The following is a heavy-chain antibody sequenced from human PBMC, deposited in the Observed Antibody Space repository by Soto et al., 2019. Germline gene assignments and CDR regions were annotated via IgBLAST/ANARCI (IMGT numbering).Heavy chain of an antibody. D-gene: IGHD5-12*01. J-gene: IGHJ4*02. Sequence: AAVKVSCTATGYTYTGYYMHWLRQAPGQGLEWMGWINPNSGGTNYAQKFQGRVTMTRDTSISTAYMELSRLRSDDTAVYYCARLGDGYNFDYWGQGTLVTVSS. CDR2: INPNSGGT. V-gene: IGHV1-2*02. CDR1: GYTYTGYY. CDR3: ARLGDGYNFDY.